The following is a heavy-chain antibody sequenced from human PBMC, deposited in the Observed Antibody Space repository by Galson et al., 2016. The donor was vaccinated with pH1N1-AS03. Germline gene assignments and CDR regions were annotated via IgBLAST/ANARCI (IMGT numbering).Heavy chain of an antibody. J-gene: IGHJ4*02. CDR3: ARGAPGDFGY. CDR2: IYNSGST. V-gene: IGHV4-59*01. CDR1: GVSIRGYY. Sequence: SETLSLTCSVAGVSIRGYYWNWIRQTPGGGLEWIGYIYNSGSTDFNPSLKSRVTMSMDTSKNQFTLKLSSVSAADTAVHYCARGAPGDFGYWGQGTLVTVSS. D-gene: IGHD2-8*02.